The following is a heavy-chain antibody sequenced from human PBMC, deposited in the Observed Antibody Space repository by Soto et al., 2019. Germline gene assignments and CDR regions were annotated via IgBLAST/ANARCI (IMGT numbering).Heavy chain of an antibody. D-gene: IGHD3-10*01. V-gene: IGHV4-31*03. CDR1: GGSISSGGYY. J-gene: IGHJ4*02. Sequence: SETLSLTCTVSGGSISSGGYYWSWIRQHPGKGLEWIGYIYYSGSTYYNPSLKSRVTISVDTSKNQFSLKLSSVTAADTAVYYCARSYYGSGSYLYWGQGTLVTVSS. CDR2: IYYSGST. CDR3: ARSYYGSGSYLY.